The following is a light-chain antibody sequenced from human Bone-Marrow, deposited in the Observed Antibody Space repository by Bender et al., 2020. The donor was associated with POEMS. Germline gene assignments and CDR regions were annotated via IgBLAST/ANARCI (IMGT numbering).Light chain of an antibody. J-gene: IGLJ1*01. CDR3: CSYAGRYTYV. CDR1: SSDVGGYNY. V-gene: IGLV2-11*01. CDR2: DVS. Sequence: QSALTQPRSVSGSPGQSVIISCTGTSSDVGGYNYVSWYQQHPGKAPKLILSDVSKRPSGVPDRFSGSKSGNTASLTISGLQAEDEADYYCCSYAGRYTYVFGTGTKVTVL.